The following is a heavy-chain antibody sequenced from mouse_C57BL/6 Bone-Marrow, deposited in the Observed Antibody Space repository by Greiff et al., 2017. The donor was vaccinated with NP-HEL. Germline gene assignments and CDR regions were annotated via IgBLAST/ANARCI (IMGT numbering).Heavy chain of an antibody. Sequence: VQLQESGPGLVKPSQSLFLTCSITGFPITSGYYWIWIRQSPGNPLEWMGYITHSGETFYNPSLQSPISITRETSKNQFFLQFNSVTTEDTAMYYCAGDSSGYGDCDYGGQGTALTVSS. V-gene: IGHV12-3*01. D-gene: IGHD3-2*02. CDR2: ITHSGET. J-gene: IGHJ2*01. CDR3: AGDSSGYGDCDY. CDR1: GFPITSGYY.